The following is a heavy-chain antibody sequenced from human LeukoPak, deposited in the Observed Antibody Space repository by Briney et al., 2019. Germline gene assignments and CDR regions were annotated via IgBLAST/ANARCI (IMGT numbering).Heavy chain of an antibody. CDR3: ASGGYSYPYYFDY. D-gene: IGHD5-18*01. Sequence: SETLSLTCTVSGDSISSYYWSWIRQPPGKGLEWIGYIYYSGSTNYNPSLKSRVTISVDTSKNQFSLKLSSVTAADTAVYYCASGGYSYPYYFDYWGQGTLVTVSS. CDR1: GDSISSYY. V-gene: IGHV4-59*01. J-gene: IGHJ4*02. CDR2: IYYSGST.